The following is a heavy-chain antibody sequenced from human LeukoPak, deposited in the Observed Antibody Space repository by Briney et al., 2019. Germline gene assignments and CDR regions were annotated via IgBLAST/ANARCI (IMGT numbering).Heavy chain of an antibody. D-gene: IGHD1-26*01. J-gene: IGHJ3*02. CDR2: ISSSSSYI. CDR1: GFIFSNFV. V-gene: IGHV3-21*01. CDR3: ARGWLIVGATIAFDI. Sequence: GGSLRLSCSASGFIFSNFVMHWVRQAPGKGLEWVSSISSSSSYIYYADSVKGRFTISRDNAKNSLYLQMNSLRAEDTAVYYCARGWLIVGATIAFDIWGQGTMVTVSS.